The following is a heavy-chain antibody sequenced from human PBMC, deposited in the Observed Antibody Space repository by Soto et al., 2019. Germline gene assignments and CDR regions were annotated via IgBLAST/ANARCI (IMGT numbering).Heavy chain of an antibody. Sequence: QVQLVQSGAEVKKPGASVKVSCKASGYTFTSYYMHWVRQAHGQGLEWMGIINPSGGSTSYAQKFQGIVTMTRDTSTSTVYMELSSLRSDDTAVYYCAREEQSTDYYYYYGMDVWGQGTTVTVSS. CDR3: AREEQSTDYYYYYGMDV. CDR2: INPSGGST. D-gene: IGHD1-1*01. CDR1: GYTFTSYY. J-gene: IGHJ6*02. V-gene: IGHV1-46*01.